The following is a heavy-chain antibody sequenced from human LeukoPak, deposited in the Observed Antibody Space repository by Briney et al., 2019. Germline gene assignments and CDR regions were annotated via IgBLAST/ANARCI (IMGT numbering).Heavy chain of an antibody. CDR1: GGSFSGYY. D-gene: IGHD6-6*01. CDR2: INHSGST. CDR3: ARDLEGSSSMDLAY. J-gene: IGHJ4*02. Sequence: SETLSLTCAVYGGSFSGYYWSWIRQPPGKGLEWIGEINHSGSTNYNPSLKSRVTISVDRSKNQFSLKLSSVTAADTAVYYCARDLEGSSSMDLAYWGQGTLVTVSS. V-gene: IGHV4-34*01.